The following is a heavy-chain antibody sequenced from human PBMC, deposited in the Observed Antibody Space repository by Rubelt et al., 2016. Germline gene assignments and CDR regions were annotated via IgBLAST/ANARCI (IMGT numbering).Heavy chain of an antibody. Sequence: QLVESGGGVVQPGKSLRLSCAASGFTFSSYAMHWVRQAPGKGLEWVAVISYDGSKKNYADSVKGRFTISRDNSKNTLYLQMNSLRAEDTAVYYCARNSQLLNYFDYWGQGTLVTVSS. CDR1: GFTFSSYA. D-gene: IGHD1-26*01. CDR3: ARNSQLLNYFDY. J-gene: IGHJ4*02. V-gene: IGHV3-30-3*01. CDR2: ISYDGSKK.